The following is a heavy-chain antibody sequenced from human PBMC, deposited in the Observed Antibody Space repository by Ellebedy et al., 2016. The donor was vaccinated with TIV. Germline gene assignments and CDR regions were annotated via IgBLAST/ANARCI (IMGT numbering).Heavy chain of an antibody. CDR1: GFSLITTGAG. D-gene: IGHD3-10*01. CDR3: ARVRRRFDHRRNYYYATFEK. CDR2: IYWDDTQ. V-gene: IGHV2-5*02. J-gene: IGHJ4*02. Sequence: SGPTLVXPPQTLTLTCSFSGFSLITTGAGVAWFRLPPGKSLEWLNLIYWDDTQHSSPSLRSGFTITKDTSTNRVVMTLNNVDPSDTGTYYCARVRRRFDHRRNYYYATFEKWGPGILVTVSS.